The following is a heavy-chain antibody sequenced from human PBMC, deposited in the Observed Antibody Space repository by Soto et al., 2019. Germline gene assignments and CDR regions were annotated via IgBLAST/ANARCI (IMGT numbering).Heavy chain of an antibody. J-gene: IGHJ6*02. V-gene: IGHV3-30*18. CDR1: GFTFSSYG. Sequence: ESGGGVVQPGRSLRLSCAASGFTFSSYGMHWVRQAPGKGLEWVAVISYDGSNKYYADSVKGRFTISRDNSKNTLYLQMNSLSAEDTAVYYCAKEHYGMDVWGQGTTVTVSS. CDR2: ISYDGSNK. CDR3: AKEHYGMDV.